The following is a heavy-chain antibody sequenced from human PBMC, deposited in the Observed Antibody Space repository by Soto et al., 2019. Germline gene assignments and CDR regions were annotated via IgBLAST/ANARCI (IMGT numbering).Heavy chain of an antibody. V-gene: IGHV1-46*01. D-gene: IGHD6-13*01. CDR3: ASIAAANYYYYGMDV. CDR1: GGTFSSYA. Sequence: GAAVKVSCKASGGTFSSYAISWVRQAPGQGLEWMGIINPSGGTTNYAQKFQGRVTMTRDTSTSTVYMELSSLRSEDTAVYYCASIAAANYYYYGMDVWGQGTTVTVSS. CDR2: INPSGGTT. J-gene: IGHJ6*02.